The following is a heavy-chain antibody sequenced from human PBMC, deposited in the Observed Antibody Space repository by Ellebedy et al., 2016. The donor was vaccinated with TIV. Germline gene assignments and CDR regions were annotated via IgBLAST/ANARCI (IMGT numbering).Heavy chain of an antibody. V-gene: IGHV4-61*03. D-gene: IGHD6-19*01. CDR1: GGSVTSRSDY. Sequence: MPSETLSLTCDVSGGSVTSRSDYWVCVRQPPGKGLEWIGYSYYSVGTHYKPSIRSRVTISIDSSKNDFSLQLRSVTAADTAVYYCARESHARDWYGLDSWGQGILVTVSS. CDR2: SYYSVGT. CDR3: ARESHARDWYGLDS. J-gene: IGHJ4*02.